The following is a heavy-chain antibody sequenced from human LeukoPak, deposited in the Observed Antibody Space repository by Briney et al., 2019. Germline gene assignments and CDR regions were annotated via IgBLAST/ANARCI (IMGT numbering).Heavy chain of an antibody. J-gene: IGHJ3*02. CDR2: IRYDGSYK. Sequence: GGSLRLSCAASGFTFSSYGMHWVRQAPGKGLEWVTFIRYDGSYKYYADSVKGRFTISRDNSKNTLYLQMNSLRAEDTAVYYCAKEDHPDAFDIWGQGTMVTVSS. CDR3: AKEDHPDAFDI. D-gene: IGHD1-14*01. CDR1: GFTFSSYG. V-gene: IGHV3-30*02.